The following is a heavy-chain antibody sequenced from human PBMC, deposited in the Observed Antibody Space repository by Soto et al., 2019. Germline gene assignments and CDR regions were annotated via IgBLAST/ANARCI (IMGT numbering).Heavy chain of an antibody. J-gene: IGHJ5*02. CDR1: GFSLSTSGVG. Sequence: QSTLKESGPTLVKPTQPLTLTCTFSGFSLSTSGVGVGWIRQPPGKALDWLALLYWNDDKRYSPSLNSRINITKDTSKNQVVLTMTNMDPVDTATYYCAHSLRTMVLRERWFHPSLQGTMVTVSS. V-gene: IGHV2-5*01. D-gene: IGHD3-10*01. CDR2: LYWNDDK. CDR3: AHSLRTMVLRERWFHP.